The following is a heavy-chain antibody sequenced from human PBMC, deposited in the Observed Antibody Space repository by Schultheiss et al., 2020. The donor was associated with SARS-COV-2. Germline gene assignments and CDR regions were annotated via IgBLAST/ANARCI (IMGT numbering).Heavy chain of an antibody. D-gene: IGHD3-22*01. CDR3: AKGAYYDSDYYYYGMDV. Sequence: SETLSLTCTVSGGSISSGGYYWSWIRQPPGKGLEWIGEINHSGSTNYNPSLQSRVTISIDTSKNQFSLNLSSVTAADTAVYYCAKGAYYDSDYYYYGMDVWGQGTTVTVSS. CDR1: GGSISSGGYY. V-gene: IGHV4-39*07. CDR2: INHSGST. J-gene: IGHJ6*02.